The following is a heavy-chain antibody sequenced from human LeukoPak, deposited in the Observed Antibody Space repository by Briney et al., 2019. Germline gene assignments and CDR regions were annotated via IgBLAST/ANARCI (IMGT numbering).Heavy chain of an antibody. CDR2: IIGSGGST. D-gene: IGHD2-2*01. V-gene: IGHV3-23*01. CDR3: AKEQSPHIVVVPAEIHRYYYYYGMDV. Sequence: GGSLRLSCAASGFTFSSYAMNWVRQAPGKGLEWVSSIIGSGGSTYYADSVKGRFTISRDNSKNTLYLQMNSLRAEDTAVYYCAKEQSPHIVVVPAEIHRYYYYYGMDVWGQGTTVTVSS. CDR1: GFTFSSYA. J-gene: IGHJ6*02.